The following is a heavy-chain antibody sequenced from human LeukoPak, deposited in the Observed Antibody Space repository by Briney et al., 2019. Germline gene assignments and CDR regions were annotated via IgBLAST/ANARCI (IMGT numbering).Heavy chain of an antibody. J-gene: IGHJ4*02. D-gene: IGHD4-17*01. V-gene: IGHV3-74*01. CDR1: GFTFSSYW. CDR3: ARGFYGDRVDY. Sequence: PGGSLRLSCAASGFTFSSYWMDWVRQVPGKGLVWVSRINSDGSSTVYADSVKGRFSISRDNAKNSLYLQMNSLRAEDTAVYYCARGFYGDRVDYWGQGTLVTVSS. CDR2: INSDGSST.